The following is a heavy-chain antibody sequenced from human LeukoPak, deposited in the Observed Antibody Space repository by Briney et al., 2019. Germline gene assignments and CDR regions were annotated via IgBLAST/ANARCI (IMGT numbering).Heavy chain of an antibody. CDR3: ARGRGVMVRGVITWFDP. Sequence: GESLKISCKGSGYRFTSYWIGWVRQMPGKGLEWMGFIYPGDSDTRYSPSFQGQVTISADKSISTAYLQWSSLKASDTAMYYCARGRGVMVRGVITWFDPWGQGTLVTVSS. J-gene: IGHJ5*02. D-gene: IGHD3-10*01. CDR1: GYRFTSYW. V-gene: IGHV5-51*01. CDR2: IYPGDSDT.